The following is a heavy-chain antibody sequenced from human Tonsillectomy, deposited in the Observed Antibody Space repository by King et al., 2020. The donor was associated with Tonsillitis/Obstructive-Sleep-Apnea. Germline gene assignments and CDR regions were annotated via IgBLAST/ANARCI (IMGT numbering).Heavy chain of an antibody. J-gene: IGHJ6*03. Sequence: QLVQSGPEVKKPGASVKVSCRASGYIFSKYGLHWVRQAPGQRLEWMGWMNVGNGNTQYAREFQGRVRITRDAAASTASMELSGLTIEDTAVYFCGRDALTYGSGIYTDYFYYMDVWGKGTTVTVSS. CDR2: MNVGNGNT. CDR3: GRDALTYGSGIYTDYFYYMDV. D-gene: IGHD2-15*01. CDR1: GYIFSKYG. V-gene: IGHV1-3*01.